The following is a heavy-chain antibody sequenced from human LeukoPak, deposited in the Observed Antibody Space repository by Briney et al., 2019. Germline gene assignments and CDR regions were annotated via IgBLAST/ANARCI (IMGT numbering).Heavy chain of an antibody. J-gene: IGHJ5*02. V-gene: IGHV1-2*06. D-gene: IGHD1-14*01. CDR3: ARVSSPLQYNWFDP. Sequence: ASVKVSCKASGYTFTGYYLHWIRQAPGQGLEWMGRINPNSGGTNYAQKFQGRVTMTRDTSISTAYMELSRLRSDDTALYCCARVSSPLQYNWFDPWGQGTLVTVSS. CDR1: GYTFTGYY. CDR2: INPNSGGT.